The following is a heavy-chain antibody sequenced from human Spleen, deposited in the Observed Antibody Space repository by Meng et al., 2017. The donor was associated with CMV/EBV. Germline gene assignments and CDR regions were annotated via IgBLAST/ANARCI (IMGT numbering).Heavy chain of an antibody. CDR2: INHSGST. CDR3: ARVIPIVVVPAAKGWFDP. CDR1: GGSFSGYY. Sequence: GSLRLSCAVYGGSFSGYYWSWIRQPPGKGLEWIGEINHSGSTNYNPSLKSRVTISVDTSKNQFSLKLSSVTAADTAVYYCARVIPIVVVPAAKGWFDPWGQGTQVTVSS. D-gene: IGHD2-2*01. V-gene: IGHV4-34*01. J-gene: IGHJ5*02.